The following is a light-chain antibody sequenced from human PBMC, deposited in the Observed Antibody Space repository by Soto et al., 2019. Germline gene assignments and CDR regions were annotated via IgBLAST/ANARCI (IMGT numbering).Light chain of an antibody. Sequence: EIVMTQSPATLSVSPGEGATLSCRASQNIRSNLAWYQQKPGQPPRLLIYGASTRAARTPARFTGSGSGTEFTLTISRLQSEDFATYYCQQLYRYPITFGQGTRLEIK. CDR2: GAS. CDR3: QQLYRYPIT. V-gene: IGKV3-15*01. J-gene: IGKJ5*01. CDR1: QNIRSN.